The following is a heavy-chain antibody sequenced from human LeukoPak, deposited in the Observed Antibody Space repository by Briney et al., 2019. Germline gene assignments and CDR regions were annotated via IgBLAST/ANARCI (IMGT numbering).Heavy chain of an antibody. CDR2: ISAYNGNT. Sequence: ASVKVSCKASVYTYSRYGISWVRQAPGQGLEWMGWISAYNGNTNFAQEFQGRVTMTTDTSTSTASMELRSLRSDDTAVYYCARDQGIYNHRIIDSWGQGTLVTVSS. CDR3: ARDQGIYNHRIIDS. D-gene: IGHD5-12*01. V-gene: IGHV1-18*01. J-gene: IGHJ4*02. CDR1: VYTYSRYG.